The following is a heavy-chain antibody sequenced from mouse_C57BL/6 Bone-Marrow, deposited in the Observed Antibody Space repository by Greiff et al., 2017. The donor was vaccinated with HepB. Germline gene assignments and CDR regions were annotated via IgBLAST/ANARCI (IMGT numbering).Heavy chain of an antibody. J-gene: IGHJ3*01. CDR2: IYHGDGDT. Sequence: VQLQQSGAELVKPGASVKISCKASGYAFSSYWMNWVKQRPGKGLEWIGQIYHGDGDTNYNGKFKGKATLTADKSSSTAYMQLSSLTSEDSAVYFCARTYDYDDAWFAYWGQGTLVTVSA. CDR3: ARTYDYDDAWFAY. D-gene: IGHD2-4*01. V-gene: IGHV1-80*01. CDR1: GYAFSSYW.